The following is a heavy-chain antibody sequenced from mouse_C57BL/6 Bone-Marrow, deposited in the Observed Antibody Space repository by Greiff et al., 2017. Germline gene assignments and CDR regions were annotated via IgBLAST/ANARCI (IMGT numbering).Heavy chain of an antibody. Sequence: VKLQQPGTELVKPGASVKLSCKASGYTFTSYWMHWVKQRPGQGLEWIGNINPSNGGTNYNEKFKSKTTMTVDKASSTAYMQLSSLTSEDSAVYYCARSDYYGTLFAYWGQGTLVTVSA. V-gene: IGHV1-53*01. CDR2: INPSNGGT. J-gene: IGHJ3*01. D-gene: IGHD1-1*01. CDR1: GYTFTSYW. CDR3: ARSDYYGTLFAY.